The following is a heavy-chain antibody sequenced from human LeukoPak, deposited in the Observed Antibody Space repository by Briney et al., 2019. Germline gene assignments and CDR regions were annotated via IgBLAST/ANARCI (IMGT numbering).Heavy chain of an antibody. CDR1: GFTFSSYW. J-gene: IGHJ6*02. D-gene: IGHD3-10*01. CDR3: ARVSYGSGSWGMDV. V-gene: IGHV3-74*01. CDR2: INSDGSST. Sequence: GGSLRLSCAASGFTFSSYWMHWVRQAPGKGLVWVSRINSDGSSTSYTDSVKGQFTISRDNAKNTLYLQMNSLRAEDTAVYYCARVSYGSGSWGMDVWGQGTTVTVSS.